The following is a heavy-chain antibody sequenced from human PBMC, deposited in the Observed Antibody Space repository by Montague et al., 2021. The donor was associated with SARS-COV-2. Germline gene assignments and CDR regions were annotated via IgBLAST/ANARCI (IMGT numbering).Heavy chain of an antibody. Sequence: SETLSLTCTVSGDSFSTYYWSWVRQPPGKGLEWIGYMSYSGSTNYNPSLKNRVTISLDTSTNQFSLTLTSMTAADTAVYYCARGSGRFDVDFAYWGQGALVTVSP. CDR3: ARGSGRFDVDFAY. V-gene: IGHV4-59*13. D-gene: IGHD1-26*01. CDR1: GDSFSTYY. CDR2: MSYSGST. J-gene: IGHJ4*02.